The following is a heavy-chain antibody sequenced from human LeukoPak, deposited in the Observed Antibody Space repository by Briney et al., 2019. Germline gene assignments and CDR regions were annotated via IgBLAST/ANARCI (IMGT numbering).Heavy chain of an antibody. CDR1: GGSISSSSYY. J-gene: IGHJ6*03. CDR3: ARCRYGPLYYYMDV. V-gene: IGHV4-39*01. D-gene: IGHD1-14*01. Sequence: SETLSLTCTVSGGSISSSSYYWGWIRQPPGKGLEWIGTIYYSGSTYYNPSLKSRVTISVDTSKNQFSLKLRSVTATDTAVYYCARCRYGPLYYYMDVWGKGTTVTVSS. CDR2: IYYSGST.